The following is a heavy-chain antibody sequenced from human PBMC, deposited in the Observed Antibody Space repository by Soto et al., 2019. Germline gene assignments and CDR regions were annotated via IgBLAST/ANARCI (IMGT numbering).Heavy chain of an antibody. Sequence: QVQLQESGPRLVKPSGTLSLTCGVSGDSIISSNWWSWVRQPLGKGLEWIGEIYHSGSTHYNPSLKIRVTMSVDKSKNHFSLKLTSVTAADTAVYFCATGLSSSWYSHNDSWGQGTLVTVSS. J-gene: IGHJ4*02. CDR2: IYHSGST. CDR1: GDSIISSNW. D-gene: IGHD6-13*01. CDR3: ATGLSSSWYSHNDS. V-gene: IGHV4-4*02.